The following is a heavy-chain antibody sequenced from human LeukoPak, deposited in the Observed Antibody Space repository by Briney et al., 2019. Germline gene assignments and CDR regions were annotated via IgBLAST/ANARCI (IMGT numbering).Heavy chain of an antibody. CDR3: ARDLNVVVPAAMRDNWFDP. Sequence: GASVKVSCKASGYTFTGYYMHWVRQAPGQGLEWMGWINPNSGGTNYAQKFQGRVTMTRDTSISTAYMELSRLRSDDTAVYYCARDLNVVVPAAMRDNWFDPWGQGTLVTVSS. J-gene: IGHJ5*02. V-gene: IGHV1-2*02. CDR2: INPNSGGT. CDR1: GYTFTGYY. D-gene: IGHD2-2*01.